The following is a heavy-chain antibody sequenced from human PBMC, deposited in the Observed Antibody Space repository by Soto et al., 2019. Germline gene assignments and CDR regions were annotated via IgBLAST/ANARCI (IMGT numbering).Heavy chain of an antibody. Sequence: SETLSLTCTVSGGSISSYYWSWIRQPPGKGLEWIGYIYYSGSTNYNPSLKSRVTISVDTSKNQFSLKLSSVTAADTAVYYCARDRKVLVRAIWPLKHGGYYYYMDVWGKGTTVTVSS. V-gene: IGHV4-59*01. CDR1: GGSISSYY. CDR2: IYYSGST. J-gene: IGHJ6*03. CDR3: ARDRKVLVRAIWPLKHGGYYYYMDV. D-gene: IGHD1-20*01.